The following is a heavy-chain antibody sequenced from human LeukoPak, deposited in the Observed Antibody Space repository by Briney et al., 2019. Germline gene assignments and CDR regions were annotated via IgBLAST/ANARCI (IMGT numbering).Heavy chain of an antibody. D-gene: IGHD5-24*01. Sequence: SETLSLTCTVSGGSISSYYWSWMRQPPGQGLEWIGFIVYSGSTNYNPSLTSRVTISIGTSNNQLSLKLSSVTTADTAVYYCARHREMDSYEAFDMWGQGTMVTVSS. J-gene: IGHJ3*02. CDR3: ARHREMDSYEAFDM. CDR2: IVYSGST. V-gene: IGHV4-59*08. CDR1: GGSISSYY.